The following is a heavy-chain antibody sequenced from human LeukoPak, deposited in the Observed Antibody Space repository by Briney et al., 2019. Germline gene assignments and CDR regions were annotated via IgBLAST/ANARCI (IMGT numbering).Heavy chain of an antibody. V-gene: IGHV3-7*04. CDR3: ARARWAAGAASFDY. CDR2: IKQDGSEK. CDR1: GLTFSSYW. Sequence: GGSLRLSCRASGLTFSSYWMSWVRQAPGKGLEWVANIKQDGSEKYYVDSVKGRFTISRDNAENSLYLQMFSLRVDDTAVYYCARARWAAGAASFDYWGQGTLVTASS. D-gene: IGHD4-23*01. J-gene: IGHJ4*02.